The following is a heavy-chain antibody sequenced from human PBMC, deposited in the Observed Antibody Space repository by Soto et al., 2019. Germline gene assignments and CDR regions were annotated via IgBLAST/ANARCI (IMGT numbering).Heavy chain of an antibody. CDR1: GGTFSTSA. J-gene: IGHJ6*02. CDR3: ARDKARAQLGRNYYYIMDV. D-gene: IGHD3-3*02. CDR2: IMPIFRTA. V-gene: IGHV1-69*12. Sequence: QVQVVQSGAEVKKPGSSVKVSCKTSGGTFSTSAISWVRQAPGQGLEWMGGIMPIFRTADYAQKSQGRVTITADESASTAYLELRSLTSEDTAVYYCARDKARAQLGRNYYYIMDVWGQGTTVTVTS.